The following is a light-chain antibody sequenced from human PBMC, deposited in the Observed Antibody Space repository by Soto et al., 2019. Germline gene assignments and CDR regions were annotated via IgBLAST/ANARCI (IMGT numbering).Light chain of an antibody. CDR3: QQYSSSLT. CDR1: QSVGST. Sequence: EISMTQSPATLSVFPGERVILSCRASQSVGSTLAWYQQKPGQAPRLLIRGASTRATGVPARFSGSGSGTEFTLTISSLQSEDFAVYYCQQYSSSLTFGGGTTLAIK. J-gene: IGKJ4*02. CDR2: GAS. V-gene: IGKV3-15*01.